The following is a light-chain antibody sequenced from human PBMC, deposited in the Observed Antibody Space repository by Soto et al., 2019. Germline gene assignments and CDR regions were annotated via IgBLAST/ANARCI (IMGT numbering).Light chain of an antibody. J-gene: IGLJ3*02. Sequence: HSVLTQPHSVSEAPGQRVTISCTGSSSNIGAGYDVHWYQQLPGTAPKLLIYGNSNRPSGVPDRFSGSKSCTSASLAITGLQAEDEADYHCQSYDSSLSGRVVFGGGTKLTVL. V-gene: IGLV1-40*01. CDR2: GNS. CDR3: QSYDSSLSGRVV. CDR1: SSNIGAGYD.